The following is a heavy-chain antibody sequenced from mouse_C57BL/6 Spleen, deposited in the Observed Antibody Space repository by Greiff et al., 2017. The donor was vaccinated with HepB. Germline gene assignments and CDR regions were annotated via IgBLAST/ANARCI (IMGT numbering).Heavy chain of an antibody. Sequence: EVKLVESGPELVKPGDSVKISCKASGYSFTGYFMNWVMQSHGKSLEWIGRINPYNGDTFYNQKFKGKATLTVDKSSSTAHMELRSLTSEDSAVYYCARDYFAYWGQGTLVTVSA. D-gene: IGHD1-1*02. J-gene: IGHJ3*01. CDR2: INPYNGDT. CDR1: GYSFTGYF. V-gene: IGHV1-20*01. CDR3: ARDYFAY.